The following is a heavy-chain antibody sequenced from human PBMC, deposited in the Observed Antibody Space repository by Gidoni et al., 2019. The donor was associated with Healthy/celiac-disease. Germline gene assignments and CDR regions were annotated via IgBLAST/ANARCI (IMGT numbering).Heavy chain of an antibody. CDR3: AREHYGEDYFDY. J-gene: IGHJ4*02. V-gene: IGHV1-2*04. D-gene: IGHD4-17*01. Sequence: QVQLVQSGAEVKKPGASVTVSCKASGYTFTGYYMHWVRQAPGQGLEWMGWINPNSGGTNYAQKFQGWVTRTRDTSISTAYMELSRLRSDDTAVYYCAREHYGEDYFDYWGQGTLVTVSS. CDR2: INPNSGGT. CDR1: GYTFTGYY.